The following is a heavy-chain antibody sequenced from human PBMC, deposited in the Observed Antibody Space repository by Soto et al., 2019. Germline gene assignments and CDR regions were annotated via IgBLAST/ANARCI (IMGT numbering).Heavy chain of an antibody. CDR2: IKTDGSSP. Sequence: EVQLVESGGGLVQPGGSLRLSCAASGFTFNNYWMHWVRHAPGKGLVWVSRIKTDGSSPNYADSVEGRISISSDNAKNTPYLQMNSLRGEDTAVYYCARDRIAGSGSCDNWGQGTLVTVS. V-gene: IGHV3-74*01. D-gene: IGHD3-10*01. CDR1: GFTFNNYW. J-gene: IGHJ4*02. CDR3: ARDRIAGSGSCDN.